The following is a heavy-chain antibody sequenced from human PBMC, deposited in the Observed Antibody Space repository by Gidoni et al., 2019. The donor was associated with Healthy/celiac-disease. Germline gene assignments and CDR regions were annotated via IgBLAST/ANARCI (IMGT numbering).Heavy chain of an antibody. V-gene: IGHV2-5*02. CDR1: GFPLSTSGVG. J-gene: IGHJ4*02. CDR2: IYWDDDK. D-gene: IGHD3-10*01. Sequence: QITLKESGPTPVKPTQTLTLTCTFSGFPLSTSGVGVGWIRQPPGKALEWLALIYWDDDKRYSPSLKSRLTITKDTSKNQVVLTMTNMDPVDTATYYCAHTYGSGSHTPLDYWGQGTLVTVSS. CDR3: AHTYGSGSHTPLDY.